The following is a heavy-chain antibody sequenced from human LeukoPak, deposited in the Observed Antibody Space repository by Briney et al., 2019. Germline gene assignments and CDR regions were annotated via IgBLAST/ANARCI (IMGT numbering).Heavy chain of an antibody. CDR3: ARDGPLIAAAGKGSDY. CDR1: GGSISSYY. Sequence: PSETLSLTCTVSGGSISSYYWSWIRQPAGKGLEWIGRIYTSGSTNYNPSLKSRVTMSVDTSKNQFSLKLSSVTAADTAVYYCARDGPLIAAAGKGSDYWGQGTLVTVSS. V-gene: IGHV4-4*07. CDR2: IYTSGST. J-gene: IGHJ4*02. D-gene: IGHD6-13*01.